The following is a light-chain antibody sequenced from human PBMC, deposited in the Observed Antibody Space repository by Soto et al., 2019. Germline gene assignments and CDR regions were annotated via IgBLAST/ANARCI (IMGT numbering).Light chain of an antibody. J-gene: IGLJ3*02. Sequence: QLVLTQSPSASASLGASVKLTCTLSSGHSSYAITWHQQQPEKGPRYLMRVNNDGSHIKGDGIPDRFSGSSSGAERYLTISSLQSEDEADYYCQTWGTDTNWVFGGGTKVTVL. CDR3: QTWGTDTNWV. CDR2: VNNDGSH. V-gene: IGLV4-69*01. CDR1: SGHSSYA.